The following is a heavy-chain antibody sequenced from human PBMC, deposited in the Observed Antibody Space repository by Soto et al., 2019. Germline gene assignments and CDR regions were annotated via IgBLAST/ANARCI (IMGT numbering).Heavy chain of an antibody. D-gene: IGHD2-15*01. J-gene: IGHJ4*02. V-gene: IGHV2-5*02. Sequence: QITLKESGPPLVKPKQPLTLTCPFPGSSPPPRGVSVGWIRHPPGKALEWLELIYWDNDRRSSPALKSRLTITKDTSKNQVVLTMTNMDPVDTATYYCAHVLGYCSGGSCYSGPSDYWGQGTLVTVSS. CDR1: GSSPPPRGVS. CDR3: AHVLGYCSGGSCYSGPSDY. CDR2: IYWDNDR.